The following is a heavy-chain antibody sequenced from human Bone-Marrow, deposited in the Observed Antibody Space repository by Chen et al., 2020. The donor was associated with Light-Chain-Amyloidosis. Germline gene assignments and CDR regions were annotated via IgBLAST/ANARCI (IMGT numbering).Heavy chain of an antibody. CDR2: ISGSGNTI. D-gene: IGHD1-1*01. CDR3: VRDRPLRYALPAPFDY. CDR1: GFRFKDYE. V-gene: IGHV3-48*03. Sequence: EVQLVESGGGLVQPGGSLRLSCAASGFRFKDYELNWVRQAPGKGLEWISYISGSGNTIFYAPSVKGRFTISRDNAKSSLYLQMNRLTAEDTAVYYCVRDRPLRYALPAPFDYWGQGTLVTVSS. J-gene: IGHJ4*02.